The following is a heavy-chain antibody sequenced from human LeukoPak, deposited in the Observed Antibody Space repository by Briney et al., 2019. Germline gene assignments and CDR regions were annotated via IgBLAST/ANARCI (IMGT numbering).Heavy chain of an antibody. J-gene: IGHJ4*02. CDR2: INHSGST. D-gene: IGHD3-3*01. Sequence: PSETLSLTCAVYGGSFSGYYWSWIRQPPGKGLQWIGEINHSGSTNYNPSLKSRVTISVDTSKNQFSLKLSSVTAADTAVYYCARSQGQYDFWSGYYHPYFDYWGQGTLVTVSS. CDR3: ARSQGQYDFWSGYYHPYFDY. V-gene: IGHV4-34*01. CDR1: GGSFSGYY.